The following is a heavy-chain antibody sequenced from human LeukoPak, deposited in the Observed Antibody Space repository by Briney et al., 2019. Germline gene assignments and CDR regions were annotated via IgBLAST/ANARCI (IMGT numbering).Heavy chain of an antibody. D-gene: IGHD2-2*01. Sequence: PGGSLRLSCAASGFTFSSYAMHWVRQAPGKGLEYVSAISSNGGSTYYANSVKGRFTISRDNSKNTLYLQMGSLRAEDMAVYYCARDESPTLVVVPAALFYWGQGTLVTVSS. CDR2: ISSNGGST. CDR1: GFTFSSYA. J-gene: IGHJ4*02. V-gene: IGHV3-64*01. CDR3: ARDESPTLVVVPAALFY.